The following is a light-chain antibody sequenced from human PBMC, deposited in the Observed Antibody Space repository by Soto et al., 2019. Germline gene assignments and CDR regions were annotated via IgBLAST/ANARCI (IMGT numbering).Light chain of an antibody. J-gene: IGKJ5*01. Sequence: IQLTQSQSSLSASVGDRVTLTCRASQGINTFLAWYQQKAGKAPKLLIYAASTLQSGVPSRSSGSGSGTDHTRTTSILLFEDVATYDCQQLNSYPITFGQGTRLEIK. CDR1: QGINTF. CDR2: AAS. CDR3: QQLNSYPIT. V-gene: IGKV1-9*01.